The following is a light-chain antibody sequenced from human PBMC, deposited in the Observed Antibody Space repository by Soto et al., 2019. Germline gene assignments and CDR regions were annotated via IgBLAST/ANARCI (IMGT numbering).Light chain of an antibody. Sequence: SVLTQPRSVSGSPGQSVTISCTGTRSDVGGYNYVSWYQQRPGKAPLLMIYDVSKRPSGVPDRFSGSKSGYTASLTISRLQTEDEADYYCGSYTSTDTPFVFGTGTKVTVL. V-gene: IGLV2-11*01. CDR3: GSYTSTDTPFV. CDR1: RSDVGGYNY. CDR2: DVS. J-gene: IGLJ1*01.